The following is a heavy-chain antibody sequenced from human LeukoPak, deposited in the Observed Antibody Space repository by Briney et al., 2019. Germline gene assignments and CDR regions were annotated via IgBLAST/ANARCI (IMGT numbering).Heavy chain of an antibody. D-gene: IGHD1-26*01. CDR2: TYYRSKWYN. Sequence: SQTLSLTCAVSGDSVSSNNAAWNWIRQSPSRGLEWPGRTYYRSKWYNDFPLSVKSRIIINPDTSKNQFSLQLRSVTPEDTAVYYCARGYGRGLDVWGQGTTVTVSS. CDR1: GDSVSSNNAA. CDR3: ARGYGRGLDV. V-gene: IGHV6-1*01. J-gene: IGHJ6*02.